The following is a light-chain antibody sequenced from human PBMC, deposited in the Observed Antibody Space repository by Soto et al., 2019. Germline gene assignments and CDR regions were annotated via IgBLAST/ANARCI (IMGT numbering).Light chain of an antibody. CDR1: QSISSY. CDR2: AAS. V-gene: IGKV1-39*01. CDR3: QQSYSTPRV. Sequence: DIQMTQSPSSLSASVGDRVTITCRASQSISSYLNWYQQKPGKAPKLLIYAASSLQSGVPSRFSGSGSGTDFTLTISSLQPEDFATYYCQQSYSTPRVVGPGTKVDSK. J-gene: IGKJ3*01.